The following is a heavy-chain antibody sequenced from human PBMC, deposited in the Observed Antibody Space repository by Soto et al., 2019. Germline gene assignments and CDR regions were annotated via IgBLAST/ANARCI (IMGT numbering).Heavy chain of an antibody. CDR1: GYTFTSYG. J-gene: IGHJ6*02. CDR3: ARDHSYDFWSGPPADYGMDV. Sequence: GASVKVSCKASGYTFTSYGISWVRQAPGQGLEWMGWISAYNGNTNYAQKLQGRVTMTTDTSTSTAYMELRSLRSDDTAVYYCARDHSYDFWSGPPADYGMDVWGQGTTVTVSS. CDR2: ISAYNGNT. D-gene: IGHD3-3*01. V-gene: IGHV1-18*04.